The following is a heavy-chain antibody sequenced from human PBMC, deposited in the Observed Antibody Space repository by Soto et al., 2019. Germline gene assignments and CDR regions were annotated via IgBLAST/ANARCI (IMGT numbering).Heavy chain of an antibody. D-gene: IGHD2-2*01. Sequence: TSETLSLTWTVSGGSIISGGYFWSWIRQHPGKGLEWIGYIYYRGNTYYNPSLKSRVTISVDTSKNQFSLKLSSVTAADTAVYYCARAGFCSSTSCYHDYYVMDVWGQGTTVTVSS. J-gene: IGHJ6*02. CDR2: IYYRGNT. CDR3: ARAGFCSSTSCYHDYYVMDV. CDR1: GGSIISGGYF. V-gene: IGHV4-31*02.